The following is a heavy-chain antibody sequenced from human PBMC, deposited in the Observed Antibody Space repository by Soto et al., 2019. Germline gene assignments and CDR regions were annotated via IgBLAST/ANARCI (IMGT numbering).Heavy chain of an antibody. J-gene: IGHJ4*02. CDR1: GFTFSSYS. CDR3: AREGIAAALDY. D-gene: IGHD6-13*01. V-gene: IGHV3-21*01. Sequence: EVQLVESGGGLVKPGGSLRLSCAASGFTFSSYSMNWVRQAPGKGLEWVSSISSSSSYIYYADSVKGRFTISRDNANNSLYLQVNSLRAEDTAVYYCAREGIAAALDYWGQGTLGTVSS. CDR2: ISSSSSYI.